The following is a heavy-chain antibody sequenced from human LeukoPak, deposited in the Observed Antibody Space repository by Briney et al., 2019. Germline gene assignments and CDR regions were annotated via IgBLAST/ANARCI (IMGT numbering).Heavy chain of an antibody. V-gene: IGHV3-30*04. CDR1: GITFSSYA. CDR3: ARDVDGGQQPP. J-gene: IGHJ3*01. CDR2: ISYDGSNK. D-gene: IGHD6-13*01. Sequence: GGSLRLSCAASGITFSSYAMHWVRQAPGKGLEWVAVISYDGSNKYYADSVKGRFTISRDNSKNTLYLQMNSLRAEDTAVYYCARDVDGGQQPPWGQGTMVTVSS.